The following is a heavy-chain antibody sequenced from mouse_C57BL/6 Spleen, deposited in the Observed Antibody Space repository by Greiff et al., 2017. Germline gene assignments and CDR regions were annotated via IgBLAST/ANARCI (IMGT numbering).Heavy chain of an antibody. J-gene: IGHJ1*03. V-gene: IGHV1-80*01. CDR3: ARSGDLWYFDV. D-gene: IGHD3-1*01. CDR2: IYPGDGDT. CDR1: GYAFSSYW. Sequence: VQLQESGAELVKPGASVKISCKASGYAFSSYWMNWVKQRPGKGLEWIGQIYPGDGDTNYNGKFKGKATLTADKSSSTAYMQLSSLTSEDSAVYFCARSGDLWYFDVWGTGTTVTVSS.